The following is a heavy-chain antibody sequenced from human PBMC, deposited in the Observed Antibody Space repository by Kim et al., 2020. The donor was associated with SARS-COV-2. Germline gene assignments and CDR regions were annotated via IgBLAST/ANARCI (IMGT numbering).Heavy chain of an antibody. CDR1: GGSISSSSYY. V-gene: IGHV4-39*01. Sequence: SETLSLTCTVSGGSISSSSYYWCWIRQPPGKGLEWIGSIYYSGSTYYNPSLQSRVTISVDTSKNQFSLKLSSVTAADTAVYYCARHARGAAAGCPDYCGQGALVNVSS. D-gene: IGHD6-13*01. CDR2: IYYSGST. J-gene: IGHJ4*02. CDR3: ARHARGAAAGCPDY.